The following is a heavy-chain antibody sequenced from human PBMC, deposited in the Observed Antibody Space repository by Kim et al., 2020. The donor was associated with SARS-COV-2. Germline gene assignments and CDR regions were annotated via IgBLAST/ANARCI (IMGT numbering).Heavy chain of an antibody. CDR3: AHRRGGAVAGTFDY. Sequence: SPSLKSRLTITKDTSKSQVVLTMTNMDPVDTATYYCAHRRGGAVAGTFDYWGQGTLVTVSS. V-gene: IGHV2-5*01. J-gene: IGHJ4*02. D-gene: IGHD6-19*01.